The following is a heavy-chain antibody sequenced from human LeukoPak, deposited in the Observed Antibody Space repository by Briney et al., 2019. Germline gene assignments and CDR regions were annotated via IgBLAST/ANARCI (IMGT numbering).Heavy chain of an antibody. CDR2: INPSDGST. J-gene: IGHJ4*02. V-gene: IGHV1-46*01. CDR1: GYTFTSYY. D-gene: IGHD1-26*01. Sequence: ASVKVSCKASGYTFTSYYMHWVRQAPGQGLEWMGIINPSDGSTSYAQKFQGRVTMTRDTSASTVYMELSSLRSEDTAVYYCARDGRSIVGAAEYYFDYWGQGTLVTVSS. CDR3: ARDGRSIVGAAEYYFDY.